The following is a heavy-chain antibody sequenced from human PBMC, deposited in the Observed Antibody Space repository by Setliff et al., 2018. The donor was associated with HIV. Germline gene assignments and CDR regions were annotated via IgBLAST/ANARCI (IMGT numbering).Heavy chain of an antibody. V-gene: IGHV4-61*03. D-gene: IGHD1-1*01. J-gene: IGHJ4*02. CDR1: GDSVSSRSYY. CDR2: IYYSGST. Sequence: SETLSLTCTVSGDSVSSRSYYWSWIRQPPGKGLEWIGYIYYSGSTNYNPSLKSRVIISVDTSKNHFSLKLRSVTAADTAVYYCAQLGMVDDFDYWGQGTLVTVSS. CDR3: AQLGMVDDFDY.